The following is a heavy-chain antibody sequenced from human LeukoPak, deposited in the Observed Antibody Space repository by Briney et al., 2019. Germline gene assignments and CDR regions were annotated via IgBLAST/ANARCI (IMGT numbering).Heavy chain of an antibody. CDR1: GYSINSTNW. V-gene: IGHV4-28*06. CDR2: IYYSGNS. J-gene: IGHJ4*02. D-gene: IGHD6-19*01. Sequence: SDTLSLTCAVSGYSINSTNWWGWIRQPPGKGLEWIGYIYYSGNSNYNPSLKSRVTMSVDTSKNQFSLNLSSVTALDTAVYYCARIFLGYSSGWYFDYWGQGTLVIVSS. CDR3: ARIFLGYSSGWYFDY.